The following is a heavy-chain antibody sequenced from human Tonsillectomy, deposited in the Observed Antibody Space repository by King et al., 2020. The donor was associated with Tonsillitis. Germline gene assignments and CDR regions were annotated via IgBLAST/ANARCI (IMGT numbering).Heavy chain of an antibody. V-gene: IGHV4-61*01. Sequence: VQLQESGPGLVKPSETLSLTCTVSGGSVSSGSYYWSWIRQPPGKGLEWIGYIYYSGSTNYNPSLKSRVTISVDTSKNQFSLKLSSVTAADTAVYYCARMDSGGYGWADYWGQGTLVTVSS. CDR2: IYYSGST. CDR3: ARMDSGGYGWADY. J-gene: IGHJ4*02. D-gene: IGHD1-26*01. CDR1: GGSVSSGSYY.